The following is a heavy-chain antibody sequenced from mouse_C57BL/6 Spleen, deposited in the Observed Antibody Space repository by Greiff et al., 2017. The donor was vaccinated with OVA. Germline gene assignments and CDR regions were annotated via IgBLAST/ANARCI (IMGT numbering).Heavy chain of an antibody. V-gene: IGHV5-9-1*02. D-gene: IGHD2-10*01. J-gene: IGHJ2*01. Sequence: EVKVEESGEGLVKPGGSLKLSCAASGFTFSSYAMSWVRQTPEKRLEWVAYISSGGDYIYYADTVKGRFTISRDNARNTLYLQMSSLKSEDTAMYYCTRASYYGKGYFDYWGQGTTLTVSS. CDR3: TRASYYGKGYFDY. CDR1: GFTFSSYA. CDR2: ISSGGDYI.